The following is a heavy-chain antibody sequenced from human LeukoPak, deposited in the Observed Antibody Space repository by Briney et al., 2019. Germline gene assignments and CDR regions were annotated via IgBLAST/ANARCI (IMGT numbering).Heavy chain of an antibody. CDR3: ARGRIDKIVVVHRCSYGMDV. D-gene: IGHD3-22*01. CDR2: INDYTGDS. J-gene: IGHJ6*04. V-gene: IGHV4-34*01. Sequence: SETLSLSCTVFGGSFTDYFWTWVRHSPRGGLEWIGEINDYTGDSKYSPSLNSRVSISLEKSKNQISLEMRSVTAADTAVYYCARGRIDKIVVVHRCSYGMDVWGEGTTVTVSS. CDR1: GGSFTDYF.